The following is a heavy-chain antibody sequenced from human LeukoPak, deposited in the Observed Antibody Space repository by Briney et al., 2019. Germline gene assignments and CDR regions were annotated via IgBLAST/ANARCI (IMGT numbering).Heavy chain of an antibody. Sequence: SETLSLTCAVYGGSFSGYYWSWIRQPPGKGLEWIGEINHSGSTNHNPSLKSRVTISVDTSKNQFSLKLSSVTAADTAVYYCASFGVDYYFDYWGQGTLVTVSS. CDR2: INHSGST. J-gene: IGHJ4*02. V-gene: IGHV4-34*01. D-gene: IGHD3-3*01. CDR3: ASFGVDYYFDY. CDR1: GGSFSGYY.